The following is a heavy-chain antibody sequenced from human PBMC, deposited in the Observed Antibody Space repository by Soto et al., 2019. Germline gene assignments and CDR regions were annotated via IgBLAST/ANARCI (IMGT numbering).Heavy chain of an antibody. CDR3: ARRGYGSRWPNVYMDV. J-gene: IGHJ6*03. D-gene: IGHD6-13*01. Sequence: EAQLVESGGGLVQPGGSLRLSCAASGFTFSNYEMHWVRQAPGKGLEYVSGISNNGAHTDYAKSVKGRFTISRDNSENTLYLQMDSLRPKDMALYYCARRGYGSRWPNVYMDVWGKGTTVNVSS. CDR1: GFTFSNYE. V-gene: IGHV3-64*01. CDR2: ISNNGAHT.